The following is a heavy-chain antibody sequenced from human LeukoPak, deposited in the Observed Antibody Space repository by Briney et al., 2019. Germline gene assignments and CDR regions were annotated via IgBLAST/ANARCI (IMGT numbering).Heavy chain of an antibody. J-gene: IGHJ4*02. Sequence: PSETLSLTCTVSGDSISTYYWSWVRQPPGKGLEWIGYIYYSGGTNYNPSLKSRVTISVDTSKNQFSLRLSSVTAADTAVYYCARRVYSTSWSYYFDYWGQGTLVTVSS. D-gene: IGHD6-13*01. CDR2: IYYSGGT. CDR1: GDSISTYY. V-gene: IGHV4-59*01. CDR3: ARRVYSTSWSYYFDY.